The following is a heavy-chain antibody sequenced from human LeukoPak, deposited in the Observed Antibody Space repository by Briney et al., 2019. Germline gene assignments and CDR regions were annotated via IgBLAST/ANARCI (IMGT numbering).Heavy chain of an antibody. CDR1: GGSFSGYY. Sequence: SETLSLTCAVYGGSFSGYYWSWIRQPPGKGLEWIGEINHSGSTNYNPSLKSRVTISVDTSKNQFSLKLSSVTAADTAVNYCARGSVWGVNYWGQGTLVTVSS. D-gene: IGHD3-10*01. CDR2: INHSGST. J-gene: IGHJ4*02. CDR3: ARGSVWGVNY. V-gene: IGHV4-34*01.